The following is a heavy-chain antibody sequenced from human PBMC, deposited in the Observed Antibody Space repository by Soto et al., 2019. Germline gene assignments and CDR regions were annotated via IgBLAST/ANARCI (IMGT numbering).Heavy chain of an antibody. J-gene: IGHJ4*02. CDR3: ARGKITGLFDY. D-gene: IGHD2-8*02. V-gene: IGHV4-34*01. CDR2: INHSGST. CDR1: GGSFSGYY. Sequence: SETLSLTCAVYGGSFSGYYWNWIRQPPGKGLEWIGEINHSGSTNYNPSLKSRVTISVDTSKNQFSLKLSSVTAADTAVYYCARGKITGLFDYWGQGTLVTVSS.